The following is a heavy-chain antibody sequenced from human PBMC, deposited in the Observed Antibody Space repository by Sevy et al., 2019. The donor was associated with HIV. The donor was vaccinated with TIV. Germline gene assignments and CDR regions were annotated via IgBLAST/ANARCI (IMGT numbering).Heavy chain of an antibody. Sequence: GSLSLTCTVSGDSVSSGSYFWSWIRQPPGKGLEWIGYISYSGSTNYNPSLKSRVTISVDTSKKQFSLKLTSVTAADTAVYFCARGSRGYSYGWGQGTLVTVSS. CDR3: ARGSRGYSYG. J-gene: IGHJ4*02. D-gene: IGHD5-18*01. CDR2: ISYSGST. CDR1: GDSVSSGSYF. V-gene: IGHV4-61*01.